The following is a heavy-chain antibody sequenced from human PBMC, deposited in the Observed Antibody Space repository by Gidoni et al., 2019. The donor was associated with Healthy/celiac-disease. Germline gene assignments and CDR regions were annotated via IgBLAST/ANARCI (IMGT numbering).Heavy chain of an antibody. CDR3: ARHSIVVVPAAPGRYDYYYYMDV. V-gene: IGHV4-59*08. Sequence: QVQLQESGPGLVKPSETLSLTCTVSGGSISSYYWSWIRQPPGKGLEWIGYIYYSGSTNYNPSLKSRVTISVDTSKNQFSLKLSSVTAADTSVYYCARHSIVVVPAAPGRYDYYYYMDVWGKGTTVTVSS. CDR2: IYYSGST. J-gene: IGHJ6*03. D-gene: IGHD2-2*01. CDR1: GGSISSYY.